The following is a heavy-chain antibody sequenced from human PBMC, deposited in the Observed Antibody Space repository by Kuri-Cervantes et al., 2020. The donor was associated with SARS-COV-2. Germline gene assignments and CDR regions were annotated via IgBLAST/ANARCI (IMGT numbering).Heavy chain of an antibody. D-gene: IGHD5-18*01. J-gene: IGHJ6*02. Sequence: SVKVSCKASGGTFSSYAISWARQAPGQGLEWMGGIIPIFGTANYAQKFQGRVTITADESTSTAYMELSSLRSEDTAVCYCARDVGFGYSYGHSYGMDVWGQGTTVTVSS. CDR1: GGTFSSYA. V-gene: IGHV1-69*13. CDR2: IIPIFGTA. CDR3: ARDVGFGYSYGHSYGMDV.